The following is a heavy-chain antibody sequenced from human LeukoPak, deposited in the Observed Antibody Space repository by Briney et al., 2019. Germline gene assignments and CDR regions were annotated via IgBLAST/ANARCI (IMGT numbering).Heavy chain of an antibody. Sequence: PSETLSLTCTVSGGSISSSGYYWSWIRQHPGKGLEWIGYIYYSGSTYYNPSLKSRVTISVDTSKNQFSLKLSSVTAADTAVYYCASRGTTGTTLDLWGRGTLVTVSS. CDR1: GGSISSSGYY. D-gene: IGHD1-1*01. J-gene: IGHJ2*01. V-gene: IGHV4-31*03. CDR2: IYYSGST. CDR3: ASRGTTGTTLDL.